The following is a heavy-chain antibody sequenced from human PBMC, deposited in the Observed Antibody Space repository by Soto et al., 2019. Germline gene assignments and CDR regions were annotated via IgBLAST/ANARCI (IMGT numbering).Heavy chain of an antibody. V-gene: IGHV4-59*01. CDR1: GGSISSYY. Sequence: QVQLRESGPGLVKPSETLSLTCTVSGGSISSYYWSWIRQPPGKGLEWIGYIYYSGSTNYNPSLKSRVTISVDTSKNQFSLKLSSVTAADTAVYYCARDGYSSSWYDYYYYGMDVWGQGTTVTVSS. J-gene: IGHJ6*02. D-gene: IGHD6-13*01. CDR3: ARDGYSSSWYDYYYYGMDV. CDR2: IYYSGST.